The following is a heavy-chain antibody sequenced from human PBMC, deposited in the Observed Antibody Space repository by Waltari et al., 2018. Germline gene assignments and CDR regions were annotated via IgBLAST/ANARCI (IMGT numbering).Heavy chain of an antibody. CDR2: LNPDGSET. Sequence: EVQVVESGGGLVQPGGSLRLSCAASGFTFSSSWMTCVRQAPGKGLEWDAHLNPDGSETYYLDSVKGRFTISRDNTKNSLYLQVSSLRAEDTAVYYCAIGGVETSWYWRYWGQGTLVTVSS. CDR3: AIGGVETSWYWRY. J-gene: IGHJ4*02. D-gene: IGHD6-13*01. CDR1: GFTFSSSW. V-gene: IGHV3-7*01.